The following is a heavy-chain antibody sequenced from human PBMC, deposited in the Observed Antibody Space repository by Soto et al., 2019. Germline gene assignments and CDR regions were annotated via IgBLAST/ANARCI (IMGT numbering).Heavy chain of an antibody. CDR1: GGTFSSYA. Sequence: QVQLVQSGAEVKKPGSSVKVSCKVSGGTFSSYAISWVRQAPGQGLQWMGGIIPISGTADYAQKFQGRVTIIADEFTITAYMELSSLRSEDTAVYYCARDLVGGSSAYYYGMDVWGQGTTVTVSS. V-gene: IGHV1-69*01. D-gene: IGHD1-26*01. J-gene: IGHJ6*02. CDR3: ARDLVGGSSAYYYGMDV. CDR2: IIPISGTA.